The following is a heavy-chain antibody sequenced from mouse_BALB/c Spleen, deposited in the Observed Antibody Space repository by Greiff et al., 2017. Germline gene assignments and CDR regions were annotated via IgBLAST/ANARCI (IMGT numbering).Heavy chain of an antibody. CDR3: ARAGGQLGLHGDY. CDR2: IYPGSGST. V-gene: IGHV1-55*01. CDR1: GYNFTSYW. Sequence: QVQLQQPGAELVKPGTSVKLSCKASGYNFTSYWINWVKLRPGQGLEWIGDIYPGSGSTNYNEKFKSKATLTVDTSSSTAYMQLSSLASEDSALYYCARAGGQLGLHGDYWGQGTTLTVSS. J-gene: IGHJ2*01. D-gene: IGHD3-1*01.